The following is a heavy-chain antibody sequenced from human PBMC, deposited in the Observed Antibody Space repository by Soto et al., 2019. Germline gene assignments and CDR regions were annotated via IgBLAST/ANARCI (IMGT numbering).Heavy chain of an antibody. J-gene: IGHJ4*02. CDR2: INHSGST. V-gene: IGHV4-34*01. Sequence: PSETLSLTCAVYGGSFSGYYWSWIRQPPGKGLEWIGEINHSGSTNYKPSLKSRVTISVDTSKNQFSLKLSSVTAADTAVYYCARVLRGYCSGGSCYRLYYFDYWGQGTLVTVSS. CDR1: GGSFSGYY. D-gene: IGHD2-15*01. CDR3: ARVLRGYCSGGSCYRLYYFDY.